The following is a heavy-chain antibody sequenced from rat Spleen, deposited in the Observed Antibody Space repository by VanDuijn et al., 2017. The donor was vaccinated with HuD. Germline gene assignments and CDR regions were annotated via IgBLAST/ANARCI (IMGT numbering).Heavy chain of an antibody. V-gene: IGHV5-29*01. D-gene: IGHD1-4*01. CDR2: ISYGDSSDHSST. Sequence: EVQLVESGGGLVQPGRSLKLSCAASGLTFSDYGMAWVRQAPTKGLEWVATISYGDSSDHSSTYYRDSVKGLFTISRDNAKSTLSLQMDSLRSEDTATYYCARRHYGYTDYFDYWGQGVMVTVSS. J-gene: IGHJ2*01. CDR3: ARRHYGYTDYFDY. CDR1: GLTFSDYG.